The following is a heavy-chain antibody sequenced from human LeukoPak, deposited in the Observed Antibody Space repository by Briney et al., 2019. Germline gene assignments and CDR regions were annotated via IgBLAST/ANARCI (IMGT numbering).Heavy chain of an antibody. CDR1: GGSISSSRYY. Sequence: PSETLSLTCTVSGGSISSSRYYWGWIRQPPGKGLEWIGSIYYSGSTYYNPSLKSRVTISVDTSKNQFSLKLSSVTAADTAVYYCARHEDYYYYMDVWGKGTTVTVSS. J-gene: IGHJ6*03. CDR2: IYYSGST. V-gene: IGHV4-39*01. CDR3: ARHEDYYYYMDV.